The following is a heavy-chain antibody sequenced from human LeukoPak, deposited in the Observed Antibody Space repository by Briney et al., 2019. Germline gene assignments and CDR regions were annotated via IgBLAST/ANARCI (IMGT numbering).Heavy chain of an antibody. CDR1: GFTFDDYA. Sequence: GRSLRLSCAASGFTFDDYAMHWVRQAPGKGLEWVSGISWNSGSIGYADSVKGRFTISRDNAKNSLYLQMNGLRAEDMALYYCAKDPQRWLQSGTFFDYWGQGTLVTVSS. J-gene: IGHJ4*02. D-gene: IGHD5-24*01. V-gene: IGHV3-9*03. CDR3: AKDPQRWLQSGTFFDY. CDR2: ISWNSGSI.